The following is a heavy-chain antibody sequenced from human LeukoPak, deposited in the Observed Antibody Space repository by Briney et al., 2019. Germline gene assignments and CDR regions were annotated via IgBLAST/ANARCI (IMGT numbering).Heavy chain of an antibody. V-gene: IGHV3-23*01. J-gene: IGHJ4*02. CDR3: ATYRQVQVPFEC. CDR2: IFPSGGEI. D-gene: IGHD5-18*01. CDR1: GFTFSTSA. Sequence: PGGSLRLSCAASGFTFSTSAMIWVRQPPGKGLEWVSSIFPSGGEIHYADSVKGRFTISRDNSKSTLSLQMNSLRAEDTAIYYCATYRQVQVPFECWGQGTLVTVSS.